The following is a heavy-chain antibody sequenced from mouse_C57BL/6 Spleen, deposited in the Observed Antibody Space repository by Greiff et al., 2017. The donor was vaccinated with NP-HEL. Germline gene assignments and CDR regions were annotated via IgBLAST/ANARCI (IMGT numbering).Heavy chain of an antibody. CDR1: GYTFTDYY. CDR2: IYPGSGNT. V-gene: IGHV1-76*01. D-gene: IGHD2-4*01. CDR3: ARRDDYDWFSY. Sequence: QVQLQQSGAELVRPGASVKLSRKASGYTFTDYYINWVKQRPGQGPEWNARIYPGSGNTYYNEKFKGKATLTAEKSSSTAYMQLSSLTSEASAVYFCARRDDYDWFSYWGQGTLVTVSA. J-gene: IGHJ3*01.